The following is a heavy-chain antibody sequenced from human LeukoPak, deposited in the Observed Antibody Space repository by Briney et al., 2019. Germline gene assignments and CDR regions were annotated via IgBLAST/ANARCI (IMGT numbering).Heavy chain of an antibody. CDR3: ARWRATHPDLDFDY. D-gene: IGHD2-15*01. V-gene: IGHV3-74*01. J-gene: IGHJ4*02. CDR1: GFTFSSYW. Sequence: GGSLRLSCAASGFTFSSYWMHWVRQAPGKGLVWVSRINSDGSSTSYADSVKGRFTISRDNAKNTLYLKMNSLRAEDTAVYYCARWRATHPDLDFDYWGQGTLVTVSS. CDR2: INSDGSST.